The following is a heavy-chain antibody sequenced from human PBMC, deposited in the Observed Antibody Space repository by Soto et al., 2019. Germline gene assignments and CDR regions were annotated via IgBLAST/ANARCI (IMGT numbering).Heavy chain of an antibody. Sequence: GASVKVSCKVSGYTLTELSMHWVRQAPGKGLEWMGGFDPEDGETIYAQKFQGRVTMTEDTSTDTAYMELSSLRSEDTAVYYCAILPPPVLRFFAGPNWFAPGGQEPLVTVPS. CDR3: AILPPPVLRFFAGPNWFAP. J-gene: IGHJ5*02. CDR2: FDPEDGET. V-gene: IGHV1-24*01. D-gene: IGHD3-3*01. CDR1: GYTLTELS.